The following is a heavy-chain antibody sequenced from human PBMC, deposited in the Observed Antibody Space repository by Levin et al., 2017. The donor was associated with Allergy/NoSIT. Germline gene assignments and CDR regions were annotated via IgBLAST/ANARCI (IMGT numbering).Heavy chain of an antibody. Sequence: GESLKISCAASGFTFSSYGMHWVRQAPGKGLEWVAVISYDGTNKYYADSVRGRFTISRDNSKNTLYLQMNSLRAEDTAVYYCAKDPPVHGTSGYSSDFEYWGQGTLVTVSS. J-gene: IGHJ4*02. CDR1: GFTFSSYG. CDR2: ISYDGTNK. D-gene: IGHD3-22*01. CDR3: AKDPPVHGTSGYSSDFEY. V-gene: IGHV3-30*18.